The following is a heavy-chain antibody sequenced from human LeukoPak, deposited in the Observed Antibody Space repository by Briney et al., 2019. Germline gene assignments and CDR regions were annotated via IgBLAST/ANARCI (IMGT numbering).Heavy chain of an antibody. D-gene: IGHD3-22*01. CDR1: GFTFGDYA. Sequence: GGSLRLSCTASGFTFGDYAMSWVRQAPGKGLEWVGSIRSKAYGGTTEYAASVKGRFTISRDDSKSIAYLQMNSLKTEDTAVYYCTRVDDSSGYSPAHFDYWGQGTLVTVSS. V-gene: IGHV3-49*04. CDR2: IRSKAYGGTT. J-gene: IGHJ4*02. CDR3: TRVDDSSGYSPAHFDY.